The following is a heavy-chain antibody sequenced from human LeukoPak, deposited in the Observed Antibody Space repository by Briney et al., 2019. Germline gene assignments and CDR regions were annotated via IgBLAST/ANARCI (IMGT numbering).Heavy chain of an antibody. D-gene: IGHD3-22*01. CDR1: GYSFTSYW. V-gene: IGHV5-51*01. CDR2: IYPGDSDT. CDR3: ARRADSSGYYYAHFDY. Sequence: RRGESLKIYCKGSGYSFTSYWIGWVRQMPGIGLEWMGIIYPGDSDTRYSPSFQGQVTISADKSISTAYLQWSSLKASDTAMYYCARRADSSGYYYAHFDYWGQGTLVTVSS. J-gene: IGHJ4*02.